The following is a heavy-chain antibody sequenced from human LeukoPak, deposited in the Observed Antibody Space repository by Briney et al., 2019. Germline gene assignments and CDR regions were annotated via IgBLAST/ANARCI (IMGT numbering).Heavy chain of an antibody. CDR2: MNPNSGNT. D-gene: IGHD5-12*01. CDR3: ARGEYSGYDIPIDY. Sequence: ASVKVSCKASGYTFTSYDINWVRQATGQGLEWMGWMNPNSGNTGYAQKFQGRVTMTRNTSISTAYMELSSLRSEDTAVYYCARGEYSGYDIPIDYWGPGTLVTVSS. J-gene: IGHJ4*02. V-gene: IGHV1-8*02. CDR1: GYTFTSYD.